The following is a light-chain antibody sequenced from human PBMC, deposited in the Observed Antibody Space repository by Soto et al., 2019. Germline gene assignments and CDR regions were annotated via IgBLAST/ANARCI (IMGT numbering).Light chain of an antibody. J-gene: IGLJ1*01. CDR1: SSDVGRYNY. V-gene: IGLV2-14*01. CDR3: SSFTTSSTFV. Sequence: QSVLAQPASVSGSPGRSITISCTGTSSDVGRYNYVSWFQQHPGKAPKLLIYDVSNWPSGVSDRFSGSKFGNTASLTISGLQAEDEADYYCSSFTTSSTFVFGTGTKVTVL. CDR2: DVS.